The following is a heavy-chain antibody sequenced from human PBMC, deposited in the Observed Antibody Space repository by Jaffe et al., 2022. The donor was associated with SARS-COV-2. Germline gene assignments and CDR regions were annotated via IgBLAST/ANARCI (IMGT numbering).Heavy chain of an antibody. Sequence: QVTLKESGPVLVKPTETLTLTCTVSGFSLSSGRLGVSWIRQPPGKALEWLAYIYSNGEKAYNKSLQNRLTIFKDSSKSQVVLTLTNVDPVDTATYYCARDCGATNCYVFDYWGQGTLVTVSS. V-gene: IGHV2-26*01. CDR2: IYSNGEK. CDR3: ARDCGATNCYVFDY. J-gene: IGHJ4*02. D-gene: IGHD2-2*01. CDR1: GFSLSSGRLG.